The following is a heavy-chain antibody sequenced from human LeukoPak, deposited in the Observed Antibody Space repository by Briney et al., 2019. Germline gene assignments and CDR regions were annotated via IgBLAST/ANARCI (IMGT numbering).Heavy chain of an antibody. D-gene: IGHD2-21*02. V-gene: IGHV3-9*01. J-gene: IGHJ3*02. Sequence: GRSLRLSCAASGFAFDEYGMHWVRQAPGRGLEWVSGISWNSGRIRYADSVKGRFTISRDNAKNSLYLQMNSLRAEDTALYYCAKAQVVTAIQPDAFGIWGQGTMVTVS. CDR2: ISWNSGRI. CDR3: AKAQVVTAIQPDAFGI. CDR1: GFAFDEYG.